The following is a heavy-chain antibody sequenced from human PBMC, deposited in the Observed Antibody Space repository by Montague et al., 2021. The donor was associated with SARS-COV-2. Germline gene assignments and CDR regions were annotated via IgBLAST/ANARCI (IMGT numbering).Heavy chain of an antibody. V-gene: IGHV4-34*01. Sequence: SETLSLTCAVYGVSLSGYYWSWIRKAQGKGMEWNGEINLSGRTNYNPYLKSRVTISVDTSTNKFSLNLNTVTAADTAVYYCTRGPVFSNSWSSVPTLYQRPSWYFDLWGRGTLVVVSS. J-gene: IGHJ2*01. CDR3: TRGPVFSNSWSSVPTLYQRPSWYFDL. D-gene: IGHD6-13*01. CDR2: INLSGRT. CDR1: GVSLSGYY.